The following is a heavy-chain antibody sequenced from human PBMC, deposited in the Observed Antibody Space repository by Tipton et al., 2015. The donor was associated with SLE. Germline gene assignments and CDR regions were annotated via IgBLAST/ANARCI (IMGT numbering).Heavy chain of an antibody. J-gene: IGHJ4*02. V-gene: IGHV4-39*07. CDR2: ISYTGST. Sequence: LRLSCTVSGASISSSNYYWGWIRQSPGKGLEWIASISYTGSTFYSPSLNSRVTISLDTSKNQFSLRLISVTAADTAVYYCARSVLAYRSGGFEYWGQGTPVTVSS. CDR3: ARSVLAYRSGGFEY. D-gene: IGHD2-15*01. CDR1: GASISSSNYY.